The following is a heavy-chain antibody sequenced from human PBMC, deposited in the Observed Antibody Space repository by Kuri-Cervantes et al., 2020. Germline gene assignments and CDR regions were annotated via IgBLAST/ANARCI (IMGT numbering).Heavy chain of an antibody. CDR3: LGVGDY. Sequence: GESLKISCAASGFTVSSNYMSWVRQAPGKGLEWVSVIYSGGSTYYADSVKGRFTISRDNSKNTLYLQMNSLRAEDTAVYYCLGVGDYWGQGTLVTVSS. J-gene: IGHJ4*02. D-gene: IGHD3-10*01. V-gene: IGHV3-66*01. CDR1: GFTVSSNY. CDR2: IYSGGST.